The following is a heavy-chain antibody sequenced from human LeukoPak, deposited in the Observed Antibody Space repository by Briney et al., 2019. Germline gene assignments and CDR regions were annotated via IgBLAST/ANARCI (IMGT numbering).Heavy chain of an antibody. V-gene: IGHV4-59*08. CDR2: IYSSGTT. D-gene: IGHD3-16*01. J-gene: IGHJ6*03. CDR3: ARRGTPYYYYYMDV. Sequence: SETLSLTCTVSGGSINTYYWSWIRQPPGKGLECIGYIYSSGTTDYNPSLKSRVVISIDTSGSQFSLKMTSVTAADTAVYYCARRGTPYYYYYMDVWGKGTTVTVSS. CDR1: GGSINTYY.